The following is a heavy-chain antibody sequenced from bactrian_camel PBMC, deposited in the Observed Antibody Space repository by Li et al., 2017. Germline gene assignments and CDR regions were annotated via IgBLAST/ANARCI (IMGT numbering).Heavy chain of an antibody. CDR1: GGSSSNYC. CDR2: IAASGLT. CDR3: AADRRSYFYHWYSEVGFAY. D-gene: IGHD1*01. V-gene: IGHV3S53*01. Sequence: QLVESGGGSVQAGGSLTLSCAASGGSSSNYCMVWFRQLPGKEREGVASIAASGLTKYSDSVKGRFTISRDNAKNTLYLQMDSLKPEGTAMYYCAADRRSYFYHWYSEVGFAYWGQGTQVTVS. J-gene: IGHJ4*01.